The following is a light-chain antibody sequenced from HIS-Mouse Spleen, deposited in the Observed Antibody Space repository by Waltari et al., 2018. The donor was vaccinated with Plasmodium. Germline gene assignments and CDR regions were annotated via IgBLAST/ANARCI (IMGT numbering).Light chain of an antibody. CDR1: SSDVGGYNY. V-gene: IGLV2-8*01. CDR3: SSYAGSNNLV. Sequence: QSALTQPPSASGSPGQPVTISCTGTSSDVGGYNYASWYQQHPGKAPKLMIYEVSKRPSGVPDRFSGSKSGNTASLTVSGLQAEDEADYYCSSYAGSNNLVFGGGTKLTVL. J-gene: IGLJ2*01. CDR2: EVS.